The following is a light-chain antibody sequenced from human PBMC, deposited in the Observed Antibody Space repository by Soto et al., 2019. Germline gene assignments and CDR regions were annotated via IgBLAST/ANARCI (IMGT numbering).Light chain of an antibody. CDR2: AAS. CDR1: RDISDY. V-gene: IGKV1-39*01. J-gene: IGKJ4*01. CDR3: QQSYSPPLT. Sequence: MTQSPASLSASVGDRVTITCRASRDISDYLNWFQHKPGRAPKLLINAASVLHSGVPARFSGSGSESGTEYTLTISSLQPEDSATYYCQQSYSPPLTFGGGTRVEIK.